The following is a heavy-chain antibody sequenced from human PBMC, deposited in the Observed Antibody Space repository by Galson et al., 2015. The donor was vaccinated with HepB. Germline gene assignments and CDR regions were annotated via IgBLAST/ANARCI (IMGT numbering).Heavy chain of an antibody. D-gene: IGHD3-22*01. Sequence: CAISGDSVSSNSAAWNWIRQSPSRGLEWLGRTYYRSKWYNDYAVSVKSRITINPDTSKNQFSLQLNSVTPEDTAVYYCASGYYDSSGYYLNYWGQGTLVTVSS. CDR1: GDSVSSNSAA. CDR3: ASGYYDSSGYYLNY. CDR2: TYYRSKWYN. V-gene: IGHV6-1*01. J-gene: IGHJ4*02.